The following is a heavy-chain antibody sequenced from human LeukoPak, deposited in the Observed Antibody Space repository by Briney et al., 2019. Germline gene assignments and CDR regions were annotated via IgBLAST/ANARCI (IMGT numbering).Heavy chain of an antibody. CDR2: IYHSGRT. J-gene: IGHJ4*02. CDR3: ATLGYSYGTDY. V-gene: IGHV4-38-2*02. CDR1: GYSISSGYY. Sequence: SETLSLTCTVSGYSISSGYYWGWIRQPPGKGLEWIGSIYHSGRTYYNPSLKSRVTISVDTSKNHFSLKLTSVTAADTAVYYCATLGYSYGTDYWGQGTLVTVSS. D-gene: IGHD5-18*01.